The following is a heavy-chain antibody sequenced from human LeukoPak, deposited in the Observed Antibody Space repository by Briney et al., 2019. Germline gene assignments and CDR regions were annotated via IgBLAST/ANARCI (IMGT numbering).Heavy chain of an antibody. Sequence: ASVKVSCKASGYTFTSYGVSWVRQAPGQGLEWMGWISAYNGHTNYAQKFQGRVTMTRDTSISTAYMELSRLRSDDTAVYYCAREPHTLDAFDIWGQGTMVTVSS. D-gene: IGHD3-16*01. CDR3: AREPHTLDAFDI. CDR1: GYTFTSYG. J-gene: IGHJ3*02. V-gene: IGHV1-18*01. CDR2: ISAYNGHT.